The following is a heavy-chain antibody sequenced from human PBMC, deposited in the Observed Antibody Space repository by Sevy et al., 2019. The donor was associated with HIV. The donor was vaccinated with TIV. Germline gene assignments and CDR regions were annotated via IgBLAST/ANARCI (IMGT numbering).Heavy chain of an antibody. CDR2: IYYSGNT. CDR1: SGSVSSGNNY. V-gene: IGHV4-61*01. Sequence: ETLSLTCIVSSGSVSSGNNYWSWIRQPPGKGLEWIGYIYYSGNTKYNPSLKSRVTISIDTSKNQFSLNLTSVTAADTALYYCARDPSEEGFSYGPFDSWGQGILVTVSS. J-gene: IGHJ5*01. D-gene: IGHD5-18*01. CDR3: ARDPSEEGFSYGPFDS.